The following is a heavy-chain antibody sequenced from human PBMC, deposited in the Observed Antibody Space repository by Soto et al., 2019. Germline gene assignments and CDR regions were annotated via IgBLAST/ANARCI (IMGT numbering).Heavy chain of an antibody. Sequence: PSETLSLTCAVSGGSISSSDYYWSWIRQPPGKGLEWIGYINYSGRTYYNPSLKSRVTISVDTSKNQFSLKLTSVTAADTAVYYCARSVFPWGQGTLVTVSS. CDR2: INYSGRT. CDR3: ARSVFP. J-gene: IGHJ5*02. CDR1: GGSISSSDYY. V-gene: IGHV4-31*11.